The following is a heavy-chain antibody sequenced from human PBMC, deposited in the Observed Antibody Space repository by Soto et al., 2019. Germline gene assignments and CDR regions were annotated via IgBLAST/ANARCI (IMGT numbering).Heavy chain of an antibody. CDR3: ARGSDYGGNSDAFDV. CDR1: GGTFRTES. D-gene: IGHD4-17*01. J-gene: IGHJ3*01. V-gene: IGHV1-69*13. Sequence: QVHLVQSGAEVKKPGSSVKVSCKYSGGTFRTESINWVRQAPGQGPEWMGGILPFFGTADYAPRFQGRVTITADGATTTAYMDLRSRTPHDTAVYFFARGSDYGGNSDAFDVWVQGTMVTVSS. CDR2: ILPFFGTA.